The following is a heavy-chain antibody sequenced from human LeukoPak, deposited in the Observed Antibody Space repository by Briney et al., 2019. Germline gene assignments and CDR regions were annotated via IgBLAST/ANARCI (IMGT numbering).Heavy chain of an antibody. V-gene: IGHV1-46*01. D-gene: IGHD6-13*01. Sequence: ASVKVSCKASGYTFTSYYMHWVRQAPGQGLEWMGIINPSGGSTSYAQKFQGRVTMTRDTSTSTVYMELSSLRSEDTAVYYCGRDGTAPGLYFDLWGQGTLVTVSS. CDR1: GYTFTSYY. CDR2: INPSGGST. J-gene: IGHJ4*01. CDR3: GRDGTAPGLYFDL.